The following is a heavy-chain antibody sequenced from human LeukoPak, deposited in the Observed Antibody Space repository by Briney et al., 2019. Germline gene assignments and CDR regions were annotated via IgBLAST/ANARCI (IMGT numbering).Heavy chain of an antibody. V-gene: IGHV3-48*03. Sequence: GRSLRLSCAASGFTFSSYEMNWVRQAPGKGLEWVSYISSSGGIIYYADSVKGRFTISRDNTKNSLYLQMNSLRADDTAVYYCARDLGIVTGFDYWGQGTLVTVSS. CDR1: GFTFSSYE. J-gene: IGHJ4*02. D-gene: IGHD2-2*03. CDR2: ISSSGGII. CDR3: ARDLGIVTGFDY.